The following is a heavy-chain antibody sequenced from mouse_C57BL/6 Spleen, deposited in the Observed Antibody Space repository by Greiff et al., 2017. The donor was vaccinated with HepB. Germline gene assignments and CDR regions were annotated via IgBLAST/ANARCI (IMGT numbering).Heavy chain of an antibody. CDR3: ARRDFDY. Sequence: QVQLKQPGAELVKPGASVKLSCKASGYTFTSYWKHWVKQRPGRGLEWIGRIDPNSGGTKYNEKFKSKATLTVDKPSSTAYMQLSSLTSEDSAVYYCARRDFDYWGQGTTLTVSS. J-gene: IGHJ2*01. CDR2: IDPNSGGT. V-gene: IGHV1-72*01. CDR1: GYTFTSYW.